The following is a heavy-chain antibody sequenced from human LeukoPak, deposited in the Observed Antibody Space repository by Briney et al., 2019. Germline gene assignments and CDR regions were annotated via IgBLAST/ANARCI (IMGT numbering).Heavy chain of an antibody. CDR1: GFSFIHYG. V-gene: IGHV3-30*03. Sequence: GGSLPLSFAASGFSFIHYGMHGVRPAPGKGLAWVGVISEDGRNKNDSDAVKGRFTISRDNSKNTLYLQMNSLRAEDTAVYYCAREGNYYDSSGYRLYYFDYWGQGTLVTVSS. CDR3: AREGNYYDSSGYRLYYFDY. D-gene: IGHD3-22*01. J-gene: IGHJ4*02. CDR2: ISEDGRNK.